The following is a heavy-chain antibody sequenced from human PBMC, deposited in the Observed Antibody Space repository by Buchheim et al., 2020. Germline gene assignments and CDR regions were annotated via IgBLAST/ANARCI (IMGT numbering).Heavy chain of an antibody. V-gene: IGHV1-69*06. CDR2: IIPIFGTA. D-gene: IGHD2-2*02. Sequence: QVQLVQSGAEVKKPGSSVKVSCKASGGTFSSYAISWVRQDPGPGLEWMGGIIPIFGTAKYAQKFQGRVTMNADNSTRPAYMELSSLRSDDTAVYYCAREFVPAAVPAAIHNWFDPWGQGTL. CDR1: GGTFSSYA. CDR3: AREFVPAAVPAAIHNWFDP. J-gene: IGHJ5*02.